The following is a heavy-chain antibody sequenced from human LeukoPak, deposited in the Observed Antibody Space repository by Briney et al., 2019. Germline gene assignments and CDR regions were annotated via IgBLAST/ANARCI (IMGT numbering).Heavy chain of an antibody. CDR3: ARARAPENDAFDI. CDR1: GYSFITYW. D-gene: IGHD5-24*01. V-gene: IGHV5-51*01. CDR2: IYPGDSDT. Sequence: GESLKISCKGSGYSFITYWIGWVRQMPGKGLEWMGIIYPGDSDTRYSPSFQGQVTISADKSISTAYLRWSSLKASDTAMYYCARARAPENDAFDIWGQGTMVTVSS. J-gene: IGHJ3*02.